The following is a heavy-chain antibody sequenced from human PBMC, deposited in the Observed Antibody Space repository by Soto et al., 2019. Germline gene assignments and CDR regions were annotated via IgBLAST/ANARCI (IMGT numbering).Heavy chain of an antibody. CDR2: IYYSGST. CDR3: ARVFSDSSSFFDP. D-gene: IGHD6-13*01. V-gene: IGHV4-31*02. Sequence: WIRQPPGKGLEWIGYIYYSGSTYYNPSLKSRVTISVDTSKNQFSLKLSSVTAADTAVYYCARVFSDSSSFFDPWGQGTLVTVSS. J-gene: IGHJ5*02.